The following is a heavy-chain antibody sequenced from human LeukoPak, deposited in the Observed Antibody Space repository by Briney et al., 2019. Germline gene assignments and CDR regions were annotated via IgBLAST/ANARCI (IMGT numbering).Heavy chain of an antibody. Sequence: GASVKASCKASGYTFTGYYMHWVRQAPGQGLEWMGWINPSSGGTNYAQKFQGRVTMTRDTSISTAYMELSGLRSDDTAVYYCAIRDYGDYWYYFDYWGQGTLVTVSS. D-gene: IGHD4-17*01. V-gene: IGHV1-2*02. CDR2: INPSSGGT. CDR1: GYTFTGYY. CDR3: AIRDYGDYWYYFDY. J-gene: IGHJ4*02.